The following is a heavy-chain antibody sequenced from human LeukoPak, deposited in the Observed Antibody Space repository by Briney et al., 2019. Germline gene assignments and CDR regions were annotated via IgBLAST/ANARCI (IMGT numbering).Heavy chain of an antibody. J-gene: IGHJ4*02. CDR2: ISGGSGNI. Sequence: GGPLRLSCSVSGFTFSNYAMHWVRRAPGKGLEWVSLISGGSGNIYYVDSVKGRFTISRDNSKNTLYVQMTSLRAEDTAIYYCAKGSDYYGSVTSKKTDWGQGTLVTVSS. V-gene: IGHV3-23*01. CDR3: AKGSDYYGSVTSKKTD. D-gene: IGHD3-10*01. CDR1: GFTFSNYA.